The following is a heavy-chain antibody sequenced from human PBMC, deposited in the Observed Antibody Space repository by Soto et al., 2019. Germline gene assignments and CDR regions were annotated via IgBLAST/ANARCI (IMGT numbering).Heavy chain of an antibody. Sequence: AAGLHCGAYGMRCISQTTGKGLDWVSAIGAADDPYYSGSVKGRFTISRENAKGSLSLQMNSLRVGDTAVYYCARAYSGQLPRRADYYYAMDVWGPANTV. CDR2: IGAADDP. CDR1: GLHCGAYG. D-gene: IGHD2-2*01. V-gene: IGHV3-13*05. J-gene: IGHJ6*02. CDR3: ARAYSGQLPRRADYYYAMDV.